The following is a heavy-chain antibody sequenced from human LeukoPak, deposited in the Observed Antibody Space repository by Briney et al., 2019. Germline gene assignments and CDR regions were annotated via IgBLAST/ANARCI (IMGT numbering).Heavy chain of an antibody. CDR3: AKDDPVTTGAFDY. CDR2: ISYDGSNE. V-gene: IGHV3-30*18. CDR1: GFTFSSYG. D-gene: IGHD4-17*01. Sequence: GRSLRLSCAASGFTFSSYGMHWVRQAPGKGLEWVAVISYDGSNEYYADSVKGRFTISRDNSKNTLYLQMNSLRAEDTAVYYCAKDDPVTTGAFDYWGQGTLVTVSS. J-gene: IGHJ4*02.